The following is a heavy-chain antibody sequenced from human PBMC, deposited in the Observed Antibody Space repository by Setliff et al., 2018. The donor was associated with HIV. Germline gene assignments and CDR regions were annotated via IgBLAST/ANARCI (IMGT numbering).Heavy chain of an antibody. CDR1: GGTFSSYV. J-gene: IGHJ4*02. CDR3: VRVGPWYYGRSGYLASWDY. V-gene: IGHV1-69*05. CDR2: IIPMYGVT. Sequence: ASVKVSCKASGGTFSSYVISWVRQAPGQGPEWMGGIIPMYGVTNYAQKFQGRVTITTDESTTTTYMELSSLSSEDTAVYYCVRVGPWYYGRSGYLASWDYWGQGTQVTVSS. D-gene: IGHD3-22*01.